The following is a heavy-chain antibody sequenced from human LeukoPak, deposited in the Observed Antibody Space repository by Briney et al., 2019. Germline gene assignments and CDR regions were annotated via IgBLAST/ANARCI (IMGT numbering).Heavy chain of an antibody. V-gene: IGHV1-69*05. Sequence: ASVKVSCKASGGTFSSYAISWVRQAPGQGLEWMGGIIPIFGTANYAQKFQGRVTITTDESTSTAYMELSSLRSEDTAVYYCAREGSSWKPYNWFDPWGQGTLVTVSS. CDR2: IIPIFGTA. CDR1: GGTFSSYA. CDR3: AREGSSWKPYNWFDP. J-gene: IGHJ5*02. D-gene: IGHD6-13*01.